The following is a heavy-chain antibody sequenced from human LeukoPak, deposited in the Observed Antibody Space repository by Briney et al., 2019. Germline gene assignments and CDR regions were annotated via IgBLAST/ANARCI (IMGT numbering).Heavy chain of an antibody. V-gene: IGHV3-30*04. CDR3: ARDARGGIAAAGEFDY. CDR1: GFTFGSYA. CDR2: ISYDGSNK. Sequence: GGSLRLSCAASGFTFGSYAMHWVRQAPGKGLEWVAVISYDGSNKYYADSVKGRFTISRDNSKNTLYLQMNSLRAEDTAVYYCARDARGGIAAAGEFDYWGQGTLVTVSS. J-gene: IGHJ4*02. D-gene: IGHD6-13*01.